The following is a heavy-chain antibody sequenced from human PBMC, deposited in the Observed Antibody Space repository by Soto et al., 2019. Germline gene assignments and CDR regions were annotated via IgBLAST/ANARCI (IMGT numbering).Heavy chain of an antibody. CDR3: ARAYITRCVDRSGPGGFDP. CDR1: GGSISNAHYS. D-gene: IGHD6-25*01. Sequence: SETLSLSCPVSGGSISNAHYSWSWIRQHPVKGLEWIGYIYYTGTTYYSPSLESRVAISVDTSQNQFSLKLGAVTAADTAVYYWARAYITRCVDRSGPGGFDPGGQGTLVT. CDR2: IYYTGTT. J-gene: IGHJ5*02. V-gene: IGHV4-31*03.